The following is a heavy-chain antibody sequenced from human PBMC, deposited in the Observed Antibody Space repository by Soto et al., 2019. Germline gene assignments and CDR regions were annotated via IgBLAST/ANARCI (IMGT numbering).Heavy chain of an antibody. Sequence: QVRLVESGGGVVQPGTSLRLSCAASGFTFSSYAMHWVRQTPGKGLEWVAVISYDGSNEYYADSVEGRFTISRDNSKNTLYLQMIALRAEDTSVYYCTRVSVAGHHHYFGLDVRGQGTTVT. V-gene: IGHV3-30-3*01. J-gene: IGHJ6*02. CDR2: ISYDGSNE. D-gene: IGHD6-19*01. CDR3: TRVSVAGHHHYFGLDV. CDR1: GFTFSSYA.